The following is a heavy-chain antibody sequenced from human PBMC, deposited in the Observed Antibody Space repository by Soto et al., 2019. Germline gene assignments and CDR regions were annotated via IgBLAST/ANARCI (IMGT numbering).Heavy chain of an antibody. D-gene: IGHD3-22*01. CDR3: ARDRYYDSSGYLTRNFYYYGMDV. CDR2: IIPIFGTA. CDR1: GGTFSSYA. Sequence: SVKVSCKASGGTFSSYAISWVRQAPGQGLEWMGGIIPIFGTANYAQKFQGRVTITADESTSTAYMELSSLRSEDTAVYYCARDRYYDSSGYLTRNFYYYGMDVWGQGTTVTVSS. J-gene: IGHJ6*02. V-gene: IGHV1-69*13.